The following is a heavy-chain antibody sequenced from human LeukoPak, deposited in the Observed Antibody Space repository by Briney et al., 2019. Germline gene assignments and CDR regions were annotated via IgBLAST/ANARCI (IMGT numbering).Heavy chain of an antibody. CDR2: INPNSGGT. J-gene: IGHJ4*02. CDR3: ASPSAGWNYELDY. D-gene: IGHD1-7*01. Sequence: ASVKVSCKASGYTFTGYYMHWVRQAPGQGLEWMGWINPNSGGTNYAQKFQGRVTMTRDTSISTAYMELSRLRSDDTAVYYCASPSAGWNYELDYWGQGTLVTVSS. CDR1: GYTFTGYY. V-gene: IGHV1-2*02.